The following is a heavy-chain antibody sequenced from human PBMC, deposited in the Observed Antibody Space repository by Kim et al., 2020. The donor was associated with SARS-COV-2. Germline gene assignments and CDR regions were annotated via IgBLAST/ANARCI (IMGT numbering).Heavy chain of an antibody. Sequence: SETLSLTCTVSGGSISSSSYYWGWIRQPPGKGLEWIGSIYYSGSTYYNPSLKSRVTISVDTSKNQFSLKLSSVTAADTAVYYCARRKNYCSGGSCYPYWYFDLWGRGTLVTVSS. J-gene: IGHJ2*01. D-gene: IGHD2-15*01. CDR3: ARRKNYCSGGSCYPYWYFDL. CDR2: IYYSGST. CDR1: GGSISSSSYY. V-gene: IGHV4-39*01.